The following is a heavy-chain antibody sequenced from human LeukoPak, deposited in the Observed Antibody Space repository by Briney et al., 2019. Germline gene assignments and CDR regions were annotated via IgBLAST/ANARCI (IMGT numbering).Heavy chain of an antibody. V-gene: IGHV3-9*01. CDR2: ISWNSGSI. D-gene: IGHD1-1*01. CDR1: GFTFDDYA. CDR3: AKGGTGTTNYYHYYMDV. Sequence: GRSLRLSCAASGFTFDDYAMHWVRQAPGKGLEWVSGISWNSGSIGYADSVKGRFTISRDNAKNSLYLQMNSLRAEDTALYYCAKGGTGTTNYYHYYMDVWGKGTTVTVSS. J-gene: IGHJ6*03.